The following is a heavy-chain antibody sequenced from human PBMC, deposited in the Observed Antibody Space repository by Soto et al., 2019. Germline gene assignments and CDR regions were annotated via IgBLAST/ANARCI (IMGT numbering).Heavy chain of an antibody. CDR2: IYHSGST. D-gene: IGHD1-26*01. CDR1: GYSISSGYY. J-gene: IGHJ5*02. CDR3: ARVEWELLNWFDP. Sequence: SETLSLTCAVSGYSISSGYYWGWIRQPPGKGLEWIGSIYHSGSTYYNPSLKSRVTISVDTSKNQFSLKLSSVTAADTAVYYCARVEWELLNWFDPRGQGTLVTVSS. V-gene: IGHV4-38-2*01.